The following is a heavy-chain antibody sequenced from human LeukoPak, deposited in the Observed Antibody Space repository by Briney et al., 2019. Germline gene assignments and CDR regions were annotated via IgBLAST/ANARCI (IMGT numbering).Heavy chain of an antibody. CDR3: ARGSGLAAFDI. J-gene: IGHJ3*02. D-gene: IGHD3-3*01. CDR1: GFTVSSNY. CDR2: IYSSGST. Sequence: GGSLRLSCAASGFTVSSNYMSWVRQAPGKGLEWVSVIYSSGSTYYADSVKGRFTISRDNSKNTLYLQMNSLRAEDTAVYYCARGSGLAAFDIWGQGTMVTVSS. V-gene: IGHV3-53*01.